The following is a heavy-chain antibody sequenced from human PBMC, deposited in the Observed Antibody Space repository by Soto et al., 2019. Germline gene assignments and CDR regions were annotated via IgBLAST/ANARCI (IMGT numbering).Heavy chain of an antibody. V-gene: IGHV3-21*01. Sequence: EVQLLESGGGLVQPGGSLRLSCAASGFTFSSYSMNWVRQAPGKGLEWVSSISSSSSYIYYADSVKGRFTISRDNAKNSLYLQMNSLRAEDTAVYYCARDRRDIVVVPAPSYWGQGTLVTVSS. D-gene: IGHD2-2*01. CDR1: GFTFSSYS. CDR3: ARDRRDIVVVPAPSY. J-gene: IGHJ4*02. CDR2: ISSSSSYI.